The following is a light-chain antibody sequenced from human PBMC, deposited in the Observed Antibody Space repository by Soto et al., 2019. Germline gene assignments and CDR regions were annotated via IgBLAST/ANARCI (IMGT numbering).Light chain of an antibody. J-gene: IGKJ3*01. Sequence: DIQMTQSPSYVSASVGDRVIITCRASQDVSRWLGWYQQKPGKAPKLLIYGASSLQSGVPSRFSGSGSGADFTLTISSLQPEDFATYYCQQANSFPFTFGPWTKVDIK. CDR3: QQANSFPFT. CDR1: QDVSRW. V-gene: IGKV1-12*01. CDR2: GAS.